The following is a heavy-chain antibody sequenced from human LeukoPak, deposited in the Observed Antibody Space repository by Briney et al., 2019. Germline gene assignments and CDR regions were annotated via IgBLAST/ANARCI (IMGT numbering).Heavy chain of an antibody. Sequence: ASVKVSCKASGYTFPSYFMHWVRQAPGQGLEWMGIINPTGGSTTYAQKFQGRVTMTRDTSTSTVYMELSSLRSDDTAVYYCATKRGYSYGSPHWGQGTLVTVSS. CDR1: GYTFPSYF. V-gene: IGHV1-46*01. CDR3: ATKRGYSYGSPH. CDR2: INPTGGST. J-gene: IGHJ4*02. D-gene: IGHD5-18*01.